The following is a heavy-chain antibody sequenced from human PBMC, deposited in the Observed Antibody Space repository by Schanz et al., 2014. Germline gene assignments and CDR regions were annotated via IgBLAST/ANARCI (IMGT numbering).Heavy chain of an antibody. J-gene: IGHJ4*02. D-gene: IGHD6-19*01. V-gene: IGHV3-30*04. Sequence: QVQLVESGGGVVQPGRSLRLSCAASGFIFSSYAIHWVRQAPGKALEWVAVISYDGSKKYYADSVKGRFTISRDNSKKTLYLQLTSLRIEDMAVYYCARAREQWLLGENSLDNWGQGTLVTVSS. CDR2: ISYDGSKK. CDR3: ARAREQWLLGENSLDN. CDR1: GFIFSSYA.